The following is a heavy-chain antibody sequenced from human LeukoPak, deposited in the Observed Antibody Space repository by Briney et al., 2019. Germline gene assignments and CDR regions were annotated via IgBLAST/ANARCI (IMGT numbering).Heavy chain of an antibody. Sequence: PGGSLRLSCAASGFTFSNAWMNWVRQAPGKGLEWVAVISYDGSNKYYADSVKGRLTISRDNSKNTLYLQMNSLRAEDTAVYYCARDSYDSSGYYLGWGQGTLVTVSS. J-gene: IGHJ4*02. CDR1: GFTFSNAW. CDR3: ARDSYDSSGYYLG. V-gene: IGHV3-30-3*01. CDR2: ISYDGSNK. D-gene: IGHD3-22*01.